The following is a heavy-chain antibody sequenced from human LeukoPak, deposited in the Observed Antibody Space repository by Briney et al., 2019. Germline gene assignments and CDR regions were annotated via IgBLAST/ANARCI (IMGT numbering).Heavy chain of an antibody. CDR1: GFTFSSYW. Sequence: GGSLRLSCAASGFTFSSYWMHWVRQAPGKGLVWVSRINSDGSSTNYADSVKGRFTISRDNAKNTLYLQMNCLRAEDTAVYYCARADYRGNYLVYWGQGTLVTVSS. CDR3: ARADYRGNYLVY. J-gene: IGHJ4*02. CDR2: INSDGSST. V-gene: IGHV3-74*01. D-gene: IGHD1-26*01.